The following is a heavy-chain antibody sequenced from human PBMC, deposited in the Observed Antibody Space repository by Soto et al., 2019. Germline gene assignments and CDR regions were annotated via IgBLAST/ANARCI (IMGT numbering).Heavy chain of an antibody. Sequence: QVQLQESGPGLVKPSQTLSLTCTVSGGSISSGGYYWSWIGQHPGKGLEWIGYIYYRGSTYYNTSLKSRVTISVDTSTNHFSLKLSSMTAADTDVCYCAGGLLFLEPCYFDYWGQGTLVTVSS. D-gene: IGHD3-3*01. CDR1: GGSISSGGYY. V-gene: IGHV4-31*03. CDR3: AGGLLFLEPCYFDY. CDR2: IYYRGST. J-gene: IGHJ4*02.